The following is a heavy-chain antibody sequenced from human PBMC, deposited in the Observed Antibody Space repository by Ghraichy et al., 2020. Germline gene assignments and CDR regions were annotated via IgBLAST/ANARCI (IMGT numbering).Heavy chain of an antibody. J-gene: IGHJ4*02. V-gene: IGHV3-11*01. CDR1: GFTFSDYY. Sequence: LNISCAASGFTFSDYYMSWIRQAPGKGLEWVSYISSSGSTIYYADSVKGRFTISRDNAKNSLYLQMNSLRAEDTAVYYCARGGADWGFAYFDYWGQGTLVTVSS. D-gene: IGHD3-16*01. CDR2: ISSSGSTI. CDR3: ARGGADWGFAYFDY.